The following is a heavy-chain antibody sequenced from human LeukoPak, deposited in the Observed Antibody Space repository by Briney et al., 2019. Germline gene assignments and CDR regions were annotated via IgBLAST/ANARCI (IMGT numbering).Heavy chain of an antibody. V-gene: IGHV1-69*05. CDR3: AKDPREMATFDLDHYFDY. Sequence: SVKVSCKASGGTFSSYAISWVRQAPGQGLEWLGVIIPKFGTANYAQKFQGRVTITTDDSTSTAYMELSSLRSEDTAVYYCAKDPREMATFDLDHYFDYWGQGTLVTVSS. CDR1: GGTFSSYA. D-gene: IGHD5-24*01. CDR2: IIPKFGTA. J-gene: IGHJ4*02.